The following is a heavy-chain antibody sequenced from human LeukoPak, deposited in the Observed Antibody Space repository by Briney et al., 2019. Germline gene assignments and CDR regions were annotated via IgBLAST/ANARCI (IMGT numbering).Heavy chain of an antibody. CDR1: GLTLSAYW. D-gene: IGHD1-26*01. J-gene: IGHJ4*02. CDR3: ARDVIVGAPGADY. Sequence: HTGGSLRLSCAASGLTLSAYWMSWFRQAPGKGLEWVANIKQDGSEKIYVGSVKGRFTISRDNAKNSLYLQMNSLRVEDTAVYYCARDVIVGAPGADYWGQGTLVTVSS. CDR2: IKQDGSEK. V-gene: IGHV3-7*01.